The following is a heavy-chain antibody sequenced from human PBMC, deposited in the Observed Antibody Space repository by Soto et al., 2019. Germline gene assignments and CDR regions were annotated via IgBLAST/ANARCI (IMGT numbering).Heavy chain of an antibody. D-gene: IGHD2-15*01. J-gene: IGHJ1*01. CDR1: GYIFTAYS. Sequence: ASVKVSCKASGYIFTAYSMHWVRRAPGQGLEWMGVVNPSGGSTNYAQKFQGRTTLTRDTSKNTVYMDLSSLTSEDTAVYYCAREENCSDGICYSEYFQRWGQGTLVTVSS. V-gene: IGHV1-46*01. CDR2: VNPSGGST. CDR3: AREENCSDGICYSEYFQR.